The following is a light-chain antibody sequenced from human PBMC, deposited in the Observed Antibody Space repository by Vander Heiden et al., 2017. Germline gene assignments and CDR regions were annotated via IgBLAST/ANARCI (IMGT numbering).Light chain of an antibody. CDR3: QQYGSSSWT. J-gene: IGKJ1*01. Sequence: EIVFTQSPGTLSLSPGERATLSCRASQGVTSRFLAWYQQKSGQAPRLLIYRASSRATGVPDRFSGSGSGTDYTLTISRLEPEDFGVYYCQQYGSSSWTFGQGTNVEIK. CDR2: RAS. CDR1: QGVTSRF. V-gene: IGKV3-20*01.